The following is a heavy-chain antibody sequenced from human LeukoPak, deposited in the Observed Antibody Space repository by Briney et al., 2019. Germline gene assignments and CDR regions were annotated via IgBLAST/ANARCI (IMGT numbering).Heavy chain of an antibody. V-gene: IGHV1-24*01. CDR1: GYTFTGYY. Sequence: ASVRVSCKASGYTFTGYYIHWVRQAPGQGLEWMGGFDPEDGETIYAQKFQGRVTMTEDTSTDTAYMELSSLRSEDTAVYYCATKYADQIPLDYWGQGTLVTVSS. J-gene: IGHJ4*02. CDR2: FDPEDGET. D-gene: IGHD2-2*01. CDR3: ATKYADQIPLDY.